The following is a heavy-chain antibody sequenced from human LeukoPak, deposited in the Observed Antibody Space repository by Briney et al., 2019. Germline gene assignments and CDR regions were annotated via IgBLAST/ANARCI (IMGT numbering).Heavy chain of an antibody. D-gene: IGHD2-2*02. V-gene: IGHV3-21*01. CDR2: ISSGSNYM. J-gene: IGHJ4*02. CDR1: GFTFSSYW. CDR3: ARDLLCTSTSCYTDFDY. Sequence: GGSLRLSCAASGFTFSSYWMSWVRQAPGKGLEWVSSISSGSNYMYYADSVKGRFTISRDNAKNSLYLQMNSLRAADTAVYYCARDLLCTSTSCYTDFDYWGQGTLVTVSS.